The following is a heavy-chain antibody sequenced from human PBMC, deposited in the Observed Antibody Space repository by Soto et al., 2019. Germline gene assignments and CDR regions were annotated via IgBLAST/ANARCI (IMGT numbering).Heavy chain of an antibody. CDR1: GGTFSSYA. J-gene: IGHJ4*02. V-gene: IGHV1-69*06. Sequence: GASVKVSCKASGGTFSSYAISWLRQAPGQGLEWMGGIIPIFGTANYAQKFQGRVTITADKSTSTAYMELSSLRSEDTAVYYCATRINYYDSSIFDYWGQGTLVTVSS. CDR3: ATRINYYDSSIFDY. D-gene: IGHD3-22*01. CDR2: IIPIFGTA.